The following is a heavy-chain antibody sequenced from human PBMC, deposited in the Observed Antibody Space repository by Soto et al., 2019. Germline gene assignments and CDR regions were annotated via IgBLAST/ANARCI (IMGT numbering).Heavy chain of an antibody. CDR1: GFTFSSYS. D-gene: IGHD5-12*01. V-gene: IGHV3-21*01. J-gene: IGHJ4*02. CDR3: ARAPYNGYDNYFDY. Sequence: VGSLRLSCAPSGFTFSSYSMNWVRQAPGKGLEWVSSISSSSNYIYYTDSVKGRFTISRDNAKNSLYLQMNSLRAEDTAVYYCARAPYNGYDNYFDYWGQGTLVTVSS. CDR2: ISSSSNYI.